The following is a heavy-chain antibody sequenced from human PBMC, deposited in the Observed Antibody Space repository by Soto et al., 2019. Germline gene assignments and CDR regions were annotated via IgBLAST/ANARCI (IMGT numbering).Heavy chain of an antibody. CDR1: GFTFNDHA. Sequence: LRLSCAASGFTFNDHAMHWVRQAPGKGLEWVSSISWDSGIREYADSVKGRFTISRDNAKNSLYLEMNSLRADDTALYYCAKDYNNYWSGYYAHWGQGTPVTVSS. CDR2: ISWDSGIR. D-gene: IGHD3-3*01. V-gene: IGHV3-9*01. J-gene: IGHJ4*02. CDR3: AKDYNNYWSGYYAH.